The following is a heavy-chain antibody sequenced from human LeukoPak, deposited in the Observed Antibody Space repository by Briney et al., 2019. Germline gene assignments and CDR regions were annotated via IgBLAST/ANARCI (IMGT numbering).Heavy chain of an antibody. V-gene: IGHV3-15*01. D-gene: IGHD3-16*01. Sequence: GGSLRLSSAVSGFTFSNAWMSWVRQAPGKGLEWVGRIKSKTDGGTTDYAAPVKGRFTISRDDSKNTLYLQMNSLKTEDTAVYYCTTLVPGGERRRYYGMDVWGQGTTVTVSS. CDR2: IKSKTDGGTT. CDR1: GFTFSNAW. J-gene: IGHJ6*02. CDR3: TTLVPGGERRRYYGMDV.